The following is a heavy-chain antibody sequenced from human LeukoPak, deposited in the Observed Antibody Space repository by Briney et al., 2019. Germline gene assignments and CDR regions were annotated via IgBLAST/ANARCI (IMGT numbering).Heavy chain of an antibody. CDR3: ARGFVAVAGMRGYYYYGMDV. Sequence: ASVKVPCQASGYTFTGYYMHWVRQSPGQGLEWMGWINPNSGGANYAQKFQGRVTMTRDTSISTAYMELSRLRSDDTAVYYCARGFVAVAGMRGYYYYGMDVWGQGTTLTVSS. CDR2: INPNSGGA. J-gene: IGHJ6*02. D-gene: IGHD6-19*01. CDR1: GYTFTGYY. V-gene: IGHV1-2*02.